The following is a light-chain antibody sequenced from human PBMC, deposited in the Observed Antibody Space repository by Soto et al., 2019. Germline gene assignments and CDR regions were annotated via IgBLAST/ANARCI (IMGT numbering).Light chain of an antibody. CDR2: RAS. Sequence: EILLTQSPGALAVSPGELATLSCRASQSVRDNLARYQQKPGQAPRLLIYRASIRATGVPARFSGSGSGTEFTLTISGLQSEDVSIYFCQHYNFWPHSFGQGTKVDIK. CDR3: QHYNFWPHS. V-gene: IGKV3-15*01. J-gene: IGKJ2*01. CDR1: QSVRDN.